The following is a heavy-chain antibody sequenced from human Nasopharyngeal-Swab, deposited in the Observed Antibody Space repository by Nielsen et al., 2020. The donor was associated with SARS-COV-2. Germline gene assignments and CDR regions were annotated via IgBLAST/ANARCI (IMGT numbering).Heavy chain of an antibody. CDR2: MNPNSGNT. Sequence: ASVKVSCKSSGYTFTSYDINWVRQATGQGLEWMGWMNPNSGNTGYAQKFQGRVTMTRNTSISTAYMELSSLRSEDTAVYYCARSDYDSSGYFNWGQGTLVTVSS. D-gene: IGHD3-22*01. CDR1: GYTFTSYD. J-gene: IGHJ4*02. V-gene: IGHV1-8*01. CDR3: ARSDYDSSGYFN.